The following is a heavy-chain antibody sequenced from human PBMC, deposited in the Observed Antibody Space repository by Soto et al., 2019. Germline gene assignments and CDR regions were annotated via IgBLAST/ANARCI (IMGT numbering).Heavy chain of an antibody. J-gene: IGHJ4*02. CDR3: ARSLLSIAARRGTYDFDY. V-gene: IGHV4-4*02. Sequence: SETLSLTCAVSGDSITSSYWSWLRQTPGQGLEWIADIHHSGVTNYNPSLKSRVTISLDRSKNQFSLQLNSMTAADTAVYYCARSLLSIAARRGTYDFDYWGQGTLVTVSS. CDR1: GDSITSSYW. CDR2: IHHSGVT. D-gene: IGHD6-6*01.